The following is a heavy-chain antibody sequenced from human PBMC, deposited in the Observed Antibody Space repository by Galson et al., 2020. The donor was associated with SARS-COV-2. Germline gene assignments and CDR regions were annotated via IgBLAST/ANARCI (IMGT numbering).Heavy chain of an antibody. V-gene: IGHV6-1*01. Sequence: SQTLSLTCAISGDSVSSNSASWNWIRQSPSRGLEWLGRTFYRSTWYNEYAESVKSRVTINPDTSKNQFSLQLNSVTPEDTAVYYCARDPSHVKAAMLEFDYWGQGTLVTVSS. CDR3: ARDPSHVKAAMLEFDY. CDR1: GDSVSSNSAS. CDR2: TFYRSTWYN. D-gene: IGHD2-2*01. J-gene: IGHJ4*02.